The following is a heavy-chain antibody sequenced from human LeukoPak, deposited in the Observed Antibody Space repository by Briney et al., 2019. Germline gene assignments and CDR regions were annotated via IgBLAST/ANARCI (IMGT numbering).Heavy chain of an antibody. D-gene: IGHD4-17*01. CDR2: ISGAGGRT. CDR1: GFSLSTYA. CDR3: AKDRADNGDRLRFDP. Sequence: PGGSLRLSCAASGFSLSTYAMSWVRQAPGKGPEWVSAISGAGGRTYYADSVKGRFTISRDNSKNTLYLQMDSLRAEDRAVYYCAKDRADNGDRLRFDPWGQGTLVTVSS. J-gene: IGHJ5*02. V-gene: IGHV3-23*01.